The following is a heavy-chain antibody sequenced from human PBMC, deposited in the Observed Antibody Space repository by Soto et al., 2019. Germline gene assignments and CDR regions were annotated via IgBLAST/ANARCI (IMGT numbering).Heavy chain of an antibody. CDR3: ARARGEVYSRGYSYGYKTASLIDY. V-gene: IGHV4-59*01. D-gene: IGHD5-18*01. J-gene: IGHJ4*02. Sequence: SETLSLTCTVSGGSISSYYWSWIRQPPGKGLEWIGYIYYSGSTNYNPSLKSRVTISVDTSKNQFSLKLSSVTAADTAVYYCARARGEVYSRGYSYGYKTASLIDYWGQGTLVTVS. CDR1: GGSISSYY. CDR2: IYYSGST.